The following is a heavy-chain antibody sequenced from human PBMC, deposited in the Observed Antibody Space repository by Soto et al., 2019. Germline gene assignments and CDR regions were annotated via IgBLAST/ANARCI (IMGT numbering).Heavy chain of an antibody. V-gene: IGHV1-69*02. J-gene: IGHJ3*02. CDR2: IIPILGLA. CDR3: ARASRLGYCSSSSCYDALDI. Sequence: QVQLVQSGGEVKKPGSSVKVSCKASGGTFSSYTISWVRQAPGQGLEWMGRIIPILGLANYAQRFQGRVTITADKSTSTAYMELSSLRSEDTAVYYCARASRLGYCSSSSCYDALDIWGQGTMVTVSS. CDR1: GGTFSSYT. D-gene: IGHD2-2*01.